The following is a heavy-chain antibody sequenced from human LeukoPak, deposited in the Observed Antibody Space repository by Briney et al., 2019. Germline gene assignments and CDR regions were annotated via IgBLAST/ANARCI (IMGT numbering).Heavy chain of an antibody. D-gene: IGHD3-22*01. CDR3: AKDLLASYYYDSSGYHFASFFDY. J-gene: IGHJ4*02. V-gene: IGHV3-23*01. CDR1: GFTFSSYA. Sequence: GGSLRLSCAASGFTFSSYAMSWVRQAPGKGLEWVSAISGSGGSTYYADSVKGRFTISRDNSKNTLYLQMNSLRAEDTAVYYCAKDLLASYYYDSSGYHFASFFDYWGQGTLVTVSS. CDR2: ISGSGGST.